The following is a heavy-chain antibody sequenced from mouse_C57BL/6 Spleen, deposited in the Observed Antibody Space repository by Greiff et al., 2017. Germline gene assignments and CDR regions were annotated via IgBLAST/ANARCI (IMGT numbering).Heavy chain of an antibody. CDR3: ARAGYYGSSRYFGY. CDR1: GFTFSDYY. V-gene: IGHV5-16*01. J-gene: IGHJ2*01. Sequence: EVQLVESEGGLVQPGSSMKLSCTASGFTFSDYYMAWVRQVPEKGLEWVANINYDGSSTYYLDSLKSRFIISRDNAKNILYLQMSSLKSEDTATYYCARAGYYGSSRYFGYWGQGTTLTVSS. D-gene: IGHD1-1*01. CDR2: INYDGSST.